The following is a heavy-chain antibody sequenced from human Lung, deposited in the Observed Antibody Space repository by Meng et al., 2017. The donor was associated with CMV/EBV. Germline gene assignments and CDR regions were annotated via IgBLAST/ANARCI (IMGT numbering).Heavy chain of an antibody. J-gene: IGHJ5*02. V-gene: IGHV3-23*01. Sequence: LTFAASGFTFSSFAMTWVRQAPGRGLEWVSGVSSSGGTTSYADSVKGRFIISRDNSRNTVYLQMNSLRAEDTAIYYCAKPPAYYSSWGQGTLVTVSS. CDR3: AKPPAYYSS. CDR2: VSSSGGTT. CDR1: GFTFSSFA. D-gene: IGHD3-16*01.